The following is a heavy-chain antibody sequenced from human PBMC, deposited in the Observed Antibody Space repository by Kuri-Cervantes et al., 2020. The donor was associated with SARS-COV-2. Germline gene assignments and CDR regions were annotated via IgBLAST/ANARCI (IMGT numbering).Heavy chain of an antibody. CDR1: GGSISSSSYY. Sequence: SETLSLTCTVSGGSISSSSYYWGWIRQPPGKGLEWIGSIYYSGSTYYNPSLKSRVTISVDTSKNQFSLKLSSVTAADTAVYYCARGNYIVVVPAATYNWFDPWGQGTLVTVSS. D-gene: IGHD2-2*01. CDR3: ARGNYIVVVPAATYNWFDP. CDR2: IYYSGST. V-gene: IGHV4-39*01. J-gene: IGHJ5*02.